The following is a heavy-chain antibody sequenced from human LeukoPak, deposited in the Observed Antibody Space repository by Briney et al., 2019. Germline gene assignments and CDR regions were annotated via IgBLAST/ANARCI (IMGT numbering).Heavy chain of an antibody. CDR1: RYTLTSYY. CDR2: MNPNSCNP. V-gene: IGHV1-8*01. J-gene: IGHJ4*02. CDR3: ARNRPSCGYFSD. D-gene: IGHD3-22*01. Sequence: SVPVSCKACRYTLTSYYLNWVRPATGQGLEWVGWMNPNSCNPRYAHKPQDTVTMARDTAISTAHTELSSLRSQDPAVYYRARNRPSCGYFSDWGLGTLVTVSS.